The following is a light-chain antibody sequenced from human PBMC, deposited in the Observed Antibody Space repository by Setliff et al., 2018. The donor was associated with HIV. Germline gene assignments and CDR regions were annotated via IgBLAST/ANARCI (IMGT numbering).Light chain of an antibody. CDR1: TGAVTSGHY. CDR2: DTT. V-gene: IGLV7-46*01. Sequence: VVTQEPSLTVSPGGTVTLTCGSSTGAVTSGHYPYWFQQKPGQAPRALIYDTTTKHSWTPARFSGSLLGGKAALTLSGAQPEDEAVYYCLLSYDTAPYVFGPGTKVTVL. J-gene: IGLJ1*01. CDR3: LLSYDTAPYV.